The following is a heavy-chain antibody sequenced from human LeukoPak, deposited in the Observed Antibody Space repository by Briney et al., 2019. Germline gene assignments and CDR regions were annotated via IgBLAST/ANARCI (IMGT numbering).Heavy chain of an antibody. D-gene: IGHD3-10*01. V-gene: IGHV1-69*13. Sequence: ASVKVSCKTSGGTFNNYAIRWVRQAPGQGLEWMGGIIPVFRTTNYAQKFQGRVTITADESTSTAYMELSSLRSEDTAVYYCARDHYYVSGSYRWFDPWGQGTLVIVSS. J-gene: IGHJ5*02. CDR1: GGTFNNYA. CDR3: ARDHYYVSGSYRWFDP. CDR2: IIPVFRTT.